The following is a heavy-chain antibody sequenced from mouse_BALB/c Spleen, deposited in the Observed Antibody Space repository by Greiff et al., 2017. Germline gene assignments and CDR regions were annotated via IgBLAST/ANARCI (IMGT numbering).Heavy chain of an antibody. CDR3: ARDLDGCFDY. J-gene: IGHJ2*01. D-gene: IGHD2-3*01. CDR1: GFSLTSYG. CDR2: IWAGGST. V-gene: IGHV2-9*02. Sequence: QVQLKESGPGLVAPSQSLSITCTVSGFSLTSYGVHWVRQPPGKGLEWLGVIWAGGSTNYNSALMSRLSISKDNSKSQVFLKMNSLQTDDTAMYYCARDLDGCFDYWGQGTTLTVAS.